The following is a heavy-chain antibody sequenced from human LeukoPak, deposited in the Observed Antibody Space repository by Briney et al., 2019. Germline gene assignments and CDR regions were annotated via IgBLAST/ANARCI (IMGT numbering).Heavy chain of an antibody. CDR3: ARSTGLRFLDY. CDR1: GASIGSSSYY. D-gene: IGHD4-17*01. Sequence: SETLSLAWTVAGASIGSSSYYWGWFRQPPGRGLEWIGSIYYRGSTYHTPSLKSRVTISVDTSKNQFSLKLSSVTAADTAVYYCARSTGLRFLDYWGQGTLVTVSS. V-gene: IGHV4-39*07. CDR2: IYYRGST. J-gene: IGHJ4*02.